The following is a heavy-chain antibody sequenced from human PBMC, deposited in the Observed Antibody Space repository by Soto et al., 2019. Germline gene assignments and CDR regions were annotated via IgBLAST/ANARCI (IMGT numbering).Heavy chain of an antibody. D-gene: IGHD6-13*01. Sequence: GESLKISCQSSGYTFSNFWIGWVRQLPGKGLEWMGIIYPGDHETRYSPSFHGKVTISAERSINTAYLQWNSLEASDTAFYFCARSPRSSPYFDDWGQGALVTVSS. CDR3: ARSPRSSPYFDD. CDR2: IYPGDHET. J-gene: IGHJ4*02. V-gene: IGHV5-51*01. CDR1: GYTFSNFW.